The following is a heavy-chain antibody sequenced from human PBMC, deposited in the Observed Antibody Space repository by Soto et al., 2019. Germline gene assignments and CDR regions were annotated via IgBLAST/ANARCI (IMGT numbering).Heavy chain of an antibody. J-gene: IGHJ6*03. V-gene: IGHV3-15*01. D-gene: IGHD2-15*01. CDR2: IKSKTDGGTT. Sequence: GGSLRLSCAASGFTFSNAWMSWVRQAPGKGLEWVGRIKSKTDGGTTDYAAPVKGRFTISRDDSKNTLYLQMNSLKTEDTAVYYCTTGPPVVVVAATLDYYYYMDVWGKGTTVTVSS. CDR3: TTGPPVVVVAATLDYYYYMDV. CDR1: GFTFSNAW.